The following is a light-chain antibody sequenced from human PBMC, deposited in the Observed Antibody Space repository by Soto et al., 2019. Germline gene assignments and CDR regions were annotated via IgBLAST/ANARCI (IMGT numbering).Light chain of an antibody. CDR1: QSISRW. J-gene: IGKJ1*01. Sequence: DIQMTQSPSTVSAYVGDRVTITCRASQSISRWLAWYQQKPGKAPKLLVHDGSILESGVPSRFSGSGSGTELPLPISSPQPYDSATYYCQQYKSYPWTFGRGTTVEVK. CDR3: QQYKSYPWT. V-gene: IGKV1-5*01. CDR2: DGS.